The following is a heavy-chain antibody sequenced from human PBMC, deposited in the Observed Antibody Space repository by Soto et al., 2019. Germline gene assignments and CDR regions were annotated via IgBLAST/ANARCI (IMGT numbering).Heavy chain of an antibody. D-gene: IGHD3-16*01. J-gene: IGHJ6*03. CDR1: GFSFSTYG. CDR3: VKFRGRAYHYYYMDV. Sequence: DVQLLESGGGLAQRGGSLRLSCAASGFSFSTYGMTWVRQAPGKGLEWVSYGGSGGSTYYADSVKGRFTISRDNSKETLDLQMNSLRAEETAVYYCVKFRGRAYHYYYMDVWGNGTTVTVSS. CDR2: GGSGGST. V-gene: IGHV3-23*01.